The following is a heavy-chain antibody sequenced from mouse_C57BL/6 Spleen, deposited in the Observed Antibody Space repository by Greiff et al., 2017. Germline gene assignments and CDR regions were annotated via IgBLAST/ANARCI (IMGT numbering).Heavy chain of an antibody. CDR2: ISSGSSTI. CDR1: GFTFSDYG. Sequence: DVKLVESGGGLVKPGGSLKLSCAASGFTFSDYGMHWVRQAPEKGLEWVAYISSGSSTIYYADTVKGRFTISRDNAKNTLFLQMTRLRAEDAAMYYCATSYYGNFYAMDYWGQGTSVTVSS. D-gene: IGHD2-1*01. V-gene: IGHV5-17*01. J-gene: IGHJ4*01. CDR3: ATSYYGNFYAMDY.